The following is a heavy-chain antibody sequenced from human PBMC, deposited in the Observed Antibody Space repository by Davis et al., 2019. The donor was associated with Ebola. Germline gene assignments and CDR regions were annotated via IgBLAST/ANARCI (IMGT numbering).Heavy chain of an antibody. J-gene: IGHJ4*02. Sequence: AASVKVSCKASGGTFSSYAISWVRQAPGQGLEWMGGIIPIFGTANYAQKFQGRVTITADKSTSTAYMELSSLRSEDTAVYYCARVRNYYDRSGYYYDDYWGQGTLVTVSS. CDR3: ARVRNYYDRSGYYYDDY. CDR1: GGTFSSYA. CDR2: IIPIFGTA. D-gene: IGHD3-22*01. V-gene: IGHV1-69*06.